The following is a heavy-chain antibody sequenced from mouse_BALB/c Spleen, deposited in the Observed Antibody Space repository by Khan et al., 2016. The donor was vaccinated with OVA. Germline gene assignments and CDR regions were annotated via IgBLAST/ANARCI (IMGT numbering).Heavy chain of an antibody. CDR3: ATIYYDYG. CDR1: GYTLTSYW. J-gene: IGHJ3*02. Sequence: QVRLQQSGAELARPGASVKLSCKASGYTLTSYWMQWVKQRPGQGLEWIGAIYPGDGDTRYTQKFKGKATLTADKSSSTAYMQLSSLASEDSAVYYCATIYYDYGWGQGTLVTVSA. V-gene: IGHV1-87*01. D-gene: IGHD2-4*01. CDR2: IYPGDGDT.